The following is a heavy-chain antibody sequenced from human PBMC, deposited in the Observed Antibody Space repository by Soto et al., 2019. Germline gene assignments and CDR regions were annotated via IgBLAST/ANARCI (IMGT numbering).Heavy chain of an antibody. CDR3: AIGRGGNKY. Sequence: QVQLQQWGTGLLKSSETLSLNCAVDGGSFSPYYWSWVRQPPGKGLEWIGETDHSGGTYYTPSLKSRVTVSLDTSKNQFSLEVKSVTAADTAVYYCAIGRGGNKYWGQGTLVTVSS. CDR2: TDHSGGT. J-gene: IGHJ4*02. V-gene: IGHV4-34*01. CDR1: GGSFSPYY. D-gene: IGHD3-16*01.